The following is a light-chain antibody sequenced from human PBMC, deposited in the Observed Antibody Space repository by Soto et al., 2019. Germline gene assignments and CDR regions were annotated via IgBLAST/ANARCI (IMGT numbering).Light chain of an antibody. Sequence: EIVLTQSPGTLSLSPGERATLSCRASQSVSSSYLGWYQQKPGQAPRLLMYGASSRATGIPDRFSGSGSGTDFTLTISRLEPEDFAVYYCQRYGGSPLYTFGQGTKLEIK. CDR2: GAS. CDR1: QSVSSSY. J-gene: IGKJ2*01. CDR3: QRYGGSPLYT. V-gene: IGKV3-20*01.